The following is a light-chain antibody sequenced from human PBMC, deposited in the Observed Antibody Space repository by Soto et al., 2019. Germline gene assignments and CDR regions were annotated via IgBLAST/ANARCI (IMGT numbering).Light chain of an antibody. J-gene: IGLJ1*01. V-gene: IGLV1-51*01. CDR1: SSNIGGNS. Sequence: QSVMTQPPSVSAAPGQKVTISCSGRSSNIGGNSVSWYQQLPGTAPKLLIYDDNKLPSGIPDRFSGSKSGTSATLGITGFQTGDEADYYCGSWDSSLSAYVFGTGTKVTVL. CDR2: DDN. CDR3: GSWDSSLSAYV.